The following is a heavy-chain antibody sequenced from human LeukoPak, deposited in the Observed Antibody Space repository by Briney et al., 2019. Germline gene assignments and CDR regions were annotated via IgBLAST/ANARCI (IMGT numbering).Heavy chain of an antibody. CDR2: IWYDGSNK. CDR3: ARDRSAHIAVPGFFDF. CDR1: GFTFNSYG. V-gene: IGHV3-33*01. D-gene: IGHD6-19*01. J-gene: IGHJ4*02. Sequence: PGRSLRLSCAASGFTFNSYGMHGVRQAPGKGLEWVAIIWYDGSNKYYADSVKGRFTISRDNSKNTLYLQMNSLRAEDTAVYYCARDRSAHIAVPGFFDFWGQGALVTVSS.